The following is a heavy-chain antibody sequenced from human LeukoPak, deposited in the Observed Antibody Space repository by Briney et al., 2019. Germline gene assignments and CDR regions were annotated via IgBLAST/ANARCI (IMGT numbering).Heavy chain of an antibody. CDR1: GFTFSSYA. CDR2: ISGSGGST. Sequence: GGSLRLPCAATGFTFSSYAMSWVRQAPGKGLEWVSAISGSGGSTYYADSVKGRFTISRDNSKNTLYLQMNSLRAEDTAVYYCAKSTGPAAMRSYFDYWGQGTLVTVSS. V-gene: IGHV3-23*01. J-gene: IGHJ4*02. CDR3: AKSTGPAAMRSYFDY. D-gene: IGHD2-2*01.